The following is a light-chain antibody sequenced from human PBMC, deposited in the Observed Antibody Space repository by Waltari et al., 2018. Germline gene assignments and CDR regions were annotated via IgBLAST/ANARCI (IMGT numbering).Light chain of an antibody. CDR1: SSALGGYAF. CDR2: EVS. J-gene: IGLJ2*01. Sequence: QSALTQPPSASGPPGQSVTISCTGTSSALGGYAFISWYQHHPGKAPKLMIYEVSKRPSWVPDRFSGSKSGNTASLTVSGLQAEDEADYYCSSYVGSNNPVFGGGTKLTVL. CDR3: SSYVGSNNPV. V-gene: IGLV2-8*01.